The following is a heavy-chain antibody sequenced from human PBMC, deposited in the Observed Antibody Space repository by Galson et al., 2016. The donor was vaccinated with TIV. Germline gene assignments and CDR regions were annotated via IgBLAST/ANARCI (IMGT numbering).Heavy chain of an antibody. D-gene: IGHD3-3*01. J-gene: IGHJ6*02. CDR1: GHRFTSKW. CDR3: ATSRDIESLLEIYGMAV. V-gene: IGHV5-10-1*01. Sequence: QSGAEVTKPGESLRISCKGSGHRFTSKWISWVRQMPGKGLEWMGKIDLSDSYTNYSPSSQVHVTLSVDKSISTAYLQWSSLRASDTAMYYCATSRDIESLLEIYGMAVWGQGTTVTVSS. CDR2: IDLSDSYT.